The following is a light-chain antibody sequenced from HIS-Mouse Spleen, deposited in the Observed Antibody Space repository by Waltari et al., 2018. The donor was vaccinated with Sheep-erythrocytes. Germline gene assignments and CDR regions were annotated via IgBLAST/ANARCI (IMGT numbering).Light chain of an antibody. CDR1: QGISSY. J-gene: IGKJ3*01. CDR3: QHLNSYTFT. Sequence: DIQLTQSPSFLSASVGDRVTITCRASQGISSYLAWYQQKPGKAPKLLIYAASTLQSGVPSQFCGSGSVTQFSLTLSSLQSEDFAHYYCQHLNSYTFTFGPGTKVDI. V-gene: IGKV1-9*01. CDR2: AAS.